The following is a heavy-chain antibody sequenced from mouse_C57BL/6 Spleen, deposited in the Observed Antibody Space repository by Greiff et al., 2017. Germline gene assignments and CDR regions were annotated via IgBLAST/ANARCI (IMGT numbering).Heavy chain of an antibody. Sequence: QVQLQQPGAELVMPGASVKLSCKASGYTFTSYWMHWVKQRPGQGLEWIGEIDPSDSYTNYNQKFKGKSTLTVDKSSSTAYMQLSSLTSEDSAVYYCARSKNYYGSSYRYFDYWGQGTTLTVSS. V-gene: IGHV1-69*01. J-gene: IGHJ2*01. CDR3: ARSKNYYGSSYRYFDY. CDR1: GYTFTSYW. CDR2: IDPSDSYT. D-gene: IGHD1-1*01.